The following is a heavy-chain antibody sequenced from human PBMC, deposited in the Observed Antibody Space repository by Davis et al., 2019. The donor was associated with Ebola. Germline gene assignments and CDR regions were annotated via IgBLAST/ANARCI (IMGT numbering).Heavy chain of an antibody. CDR2: ISGSGGST. V-gene: IGHV3-23*01. CDR1: GFTFSSYA. CDR3: AKDGGGFWYSSSWYYFDY. J-gene: IGHJ4*02. D-gene: IGHD6-13*01. Sequence: PGGSLRLSCAASGFTFSSYAMSWVRQAPGKGLEWVSAISGSGGSTYYADSVKGRFTISRDNSKNTLYLQMNSLRAEDTAVYYCAKDGGGFWYSSSWYYFDYWGQGTLVTVSS.